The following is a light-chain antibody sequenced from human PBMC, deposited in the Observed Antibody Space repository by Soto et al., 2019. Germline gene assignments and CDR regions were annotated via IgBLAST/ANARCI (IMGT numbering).Light chain of an antibody. CDR2: GAS. CDR1: QSVSNSY. V-gene: IGKV3-20*01. Sequence: EIVLALSPGTLSLSPGERATLSCRASQSVSNSYLAWYQQKPGQAPRLLIYGASSRATGIPARFSGGGSGTDFTLTISRLEPEDFAVYYCQQYGSLPYTFGQGTKLEIK. J-gene: IGKJ2*01. CDR3: QQYGSLPYT.